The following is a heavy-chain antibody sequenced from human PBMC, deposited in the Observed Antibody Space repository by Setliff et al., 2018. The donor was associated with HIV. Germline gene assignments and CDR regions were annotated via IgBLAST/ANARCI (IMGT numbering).Heavy chain of an antibody. CDR2: ITPSDGNT. J-gene: IGHJ4*02. V-gene: IGHV1-46*01. Sequence: ASVKVSCKASGYTFTSDHLHWVRQAPGQGLGWMGMITPSDGNTNYEQKFQGRVTMTGDTSTTTVYMELSSLTSEDTAIYYCARDFGGRWTFDYWGQGTLVTVSS. CDR3: ARDFGGRWTFDY. D-gene: IGHD3-10*01. CDR1: GYTFTSDH.